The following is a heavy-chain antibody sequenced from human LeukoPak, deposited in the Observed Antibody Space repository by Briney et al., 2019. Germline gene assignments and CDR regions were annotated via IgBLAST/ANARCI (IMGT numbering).Heavy chain of an antibody. CDR1: GGSISSGGYY. Sequence: SETRSLTCTVSGGSISSGGYYWSWIRQPPGKGLEWIGYIYHSGNTYYNPSLKSRVTISVDTSKNQFALKLNSVTAADTAVYYCAREGYSYGENWFDPWGQGTLVTVSS. CDR3: AREGYSYGENWFDP. V-gene: IGHV4-30-2*01. CDR2: IYHSGNT. J-gene: IGHJ5*02. D-gene: IGHD5-18*01.